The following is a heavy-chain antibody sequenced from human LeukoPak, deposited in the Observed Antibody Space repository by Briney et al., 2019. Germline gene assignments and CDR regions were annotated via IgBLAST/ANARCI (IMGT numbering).Heavy chain of an antibody. CDR3: AGKDCSGGSCYPSYYYYMDV. CDR2: IYTSGST. D-gene: IGHD2-15*01. Sequence: PSETLSHTCTVSGGSISSYYWSWIRQPAGKGLEWIGRIYTSGSTNYNPSLKSRVTMSVDTSKNQFSLKLSSVTAADTAVYYCAGKDCSGGSCYPSYYYYMDVWGKGTTVTVSS. J-gene: IGHJ6*03. CDR1: GGSISSYY. V-gene: IGHV4-4*07.